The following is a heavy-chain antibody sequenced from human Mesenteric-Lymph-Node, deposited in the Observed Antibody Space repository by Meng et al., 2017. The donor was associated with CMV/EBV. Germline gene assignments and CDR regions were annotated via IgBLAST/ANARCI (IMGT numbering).Heavy chain of an antibody. D-gene: IGHD1-7*01. V-gene: IGHV3-48*03. CDR1: GFTFSSYE. CDR3: ARLAGTNYYYYGMDV. J-gene: IGHJ6*02. Sequence: GESLKISCAASGFTFSSYEMNWVRQAPGKGLEWVSYISGGGNSIYYADSVKGRFTTSRDNAKNALYLQMNSLRAEDTAVYYCARLAGTNYYYYGMDVWGQGTTVTVSS. CDR2: ISGGGNSI.